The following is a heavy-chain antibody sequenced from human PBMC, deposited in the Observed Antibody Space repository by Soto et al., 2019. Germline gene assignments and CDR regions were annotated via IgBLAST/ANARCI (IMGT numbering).Heavy chain of an antibody. J-gene: IGHJ4*02. CDR1: GGSISSGGYY. Sequence: QVQLQESGPGLVKPSQTLSFTCTVSGGSISSGGYYWSWIRQHPGKGLEWIGYIYYSGSTYYNPSLKSRVTISVDTSKNRFSLKLSSVTAADTAVYYCGRSSTSANYFDYWGQGTLVTVSS. D-gene: IGHD2-2*01. CDR3: GRSSTSANYFDY. CDR2: IYYSGST. V-gene: IGHV4-31*03.